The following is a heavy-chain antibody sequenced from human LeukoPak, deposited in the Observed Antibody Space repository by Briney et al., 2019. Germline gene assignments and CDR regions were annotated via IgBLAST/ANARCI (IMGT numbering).Heavy chain of an antibody. CDR2: IYYTGGT. Sequence: PSETLSLTCSVSGGSITSSSYYWGWIRQPPEKGLEWIGSIYYTGGTYYSPSLKSRVTISVDTSKNQFSLKLSSVTAADTAVYYCARHGGTRVTLVQVYYFDYWGQGTLVTDCS. V-gene: IGHV4-39*01. D-gene: IGHD4-11*01. J-gene: IGHJ4*02. CDR3: ARHGGTRVTLVQVYYFDY. CDR1: GGSITSSSYY.